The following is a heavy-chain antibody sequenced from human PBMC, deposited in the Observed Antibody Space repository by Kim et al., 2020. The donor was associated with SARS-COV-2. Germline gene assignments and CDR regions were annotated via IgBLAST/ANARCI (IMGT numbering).Heavy chain of an antibody. CDR2: ISYDGSNK. CDR1: GFTFSSYG. Sequence: GGSLRLSCAASGFTFSSYGMHWVRQAPGKGLEWVAVISYDGSNKYYADSVKGRFTISRDNSKNTLYLQMNSLRAEDTAVYYCARDRTNARYSSSWHHFQPWGPGTLVTVSS. J-gene: IGHJ1*01. V-gene: IGHV3-33*05. CDR3: ARDRTNARYSSSWHHFQP. D-gene: IGHD6-13*01.